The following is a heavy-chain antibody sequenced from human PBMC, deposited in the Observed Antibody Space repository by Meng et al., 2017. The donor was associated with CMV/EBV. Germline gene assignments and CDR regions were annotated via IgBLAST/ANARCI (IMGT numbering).Heavy chain of an antibody. CDR3: ARGRGVVPAAIVQNWFDP. J-gene: IGHJ5*02. V-gene: IGHV1-8*01. CDR1: GYTFTSYD. D-gene: IGHD2-2*01. CDR2: MNPNSGNT. Sequence: ASVKVSCKGSGYTFTSYDINWVRQATGQGLEWMGWMNPNSGNTGYAQKFQGRVTMTRNTSISTAYMELSSLRSEDTAVYYCARGRGVVPAAIVQNWFDPWGQGTLVTVSS.